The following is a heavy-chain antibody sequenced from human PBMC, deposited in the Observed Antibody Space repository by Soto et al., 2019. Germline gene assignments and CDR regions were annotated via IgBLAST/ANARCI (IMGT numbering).Heavy chain of an antibody. D-gene: IGHD6-13*01. CDR3: ARDSAGYSRSWIGFPFDP. Sequence: QVQLVQSGAEVKKPGSSVKVSCKASGGTFSSYAISWVRQAPGQGLEWMGGIIPIFGTANYAQKFQGRVTISADESTSTAYMELSSLRSEDTAVYYCARDSAGYSRSWIGFPFDPWGQGTLVTVSS. CDR2: IIPIFGTA. CDR1: GGTFSSYA. J-gene: IGHJ5*02. V-gene: IGHV1-69*01.